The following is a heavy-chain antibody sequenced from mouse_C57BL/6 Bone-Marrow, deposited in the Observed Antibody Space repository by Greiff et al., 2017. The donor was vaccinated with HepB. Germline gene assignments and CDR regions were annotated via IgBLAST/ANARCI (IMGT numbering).Heavy chain of an antibody. CDR3: ARSGIYYYGSSSLFAY. CDR2: IYPGSGST. Sequence: QVQLQQSGAELVKPGASVKMSCKASGYTFTSYWITWVKQRPGQGLEWIGDIYPGSGSTNYNEKFKGKATLTADKSSSTAYMQLSSLTSEDSAVYFCARSGIYYYGSSSLFAYWGQGTLVTVSA. V-gene: IGHV1-55*01. J-gene: IGHJ3*01. D-gene: IGHD1-1*01. CDR1: GYTFTSYW.